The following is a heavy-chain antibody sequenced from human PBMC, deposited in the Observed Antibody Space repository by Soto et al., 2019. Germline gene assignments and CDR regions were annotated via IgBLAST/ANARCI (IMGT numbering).Heavy chain of an antibody. CDR2: IDYRGDT. D-gene: IGHD2-15*01. CDR3: ASLHVPCNFDY. V-gene: IGHV4-39*01. CDR1: GGSISTSNYY. J-gene: IGHJ4*02. Sequence: SETLSLTCTVSGGSISTSNYYWAWVRQDPVKGLEGIANIDYRGDTYYTPSLRSRLTVSVDTSKNLFSLKLSSLTAADTAIYFCASLHVPCNFDYWGQGTLVTVSS.